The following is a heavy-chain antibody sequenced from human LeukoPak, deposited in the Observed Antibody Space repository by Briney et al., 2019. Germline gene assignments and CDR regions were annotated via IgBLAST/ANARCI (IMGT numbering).Heavy chain of an antibody. V-gene: IGHV4-4*07. Sequence: SETLSLTCTVSGGSISSYCWSWIRQPAGKGLEWIGRIYTSGSTNYNPSLKSRVTMSVDTSKNQFSLKLSSVTAADTAVYYCARDGGKITMVRGVIADGAFDIWGQGTMVTVSS. D-gene: IGHD3-10*01. CDR3: ARDGGKITMVRGVIADGAFDI. CDR1: GGSISSYC. J-gene: IGHJ3*02. CDR2: IYTSGST.